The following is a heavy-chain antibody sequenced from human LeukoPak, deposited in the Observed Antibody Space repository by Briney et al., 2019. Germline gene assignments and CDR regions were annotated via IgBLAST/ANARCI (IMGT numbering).Heavy chain of an antibody. CDR2: IIPIFGTA. D-gene: IGHD3-10*01. J-gene: IGHJ4*02. V-gene: IGHV1-69*01. Sequence: SVKVSCKASGGTFSSYAVSWARQAPGQGLEWMGGIIPIFGTANYAQKFQGRVTITADELTSTAYMELSSLISEDTAVYYCATEVLGPMVRGVHLNYWGQGTLVTVSS. CDR3: ATEVLGPMVRGVHLNY. CDR1: GGTFSSYA.